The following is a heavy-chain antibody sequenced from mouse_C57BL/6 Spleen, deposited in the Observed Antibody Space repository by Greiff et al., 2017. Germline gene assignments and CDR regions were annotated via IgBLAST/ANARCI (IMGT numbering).Heavy chain of an antibody. CDR3: ARELKYYFDY. V-gene: IGHV5-16*01. CDR2: INYGGSST. J-gene: IGHJ2*01. CDR1: GFTFSDYY. D-gene: IGHD1-3*01. Sequence: EVKLMESEGGLVQPGRSMKLSCTASGFTFSDYYMAWVRQVPEKSLEWVANINYGGSSTYYLDSLKSRFIISRDNAKNILYLQMSSLKSEDTATYYCARELKYYFDYWGQGTTLTVSS.